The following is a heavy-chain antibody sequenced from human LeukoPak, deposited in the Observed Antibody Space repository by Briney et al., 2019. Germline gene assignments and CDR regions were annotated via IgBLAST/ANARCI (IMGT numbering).Heavy chain of an antibody. CDR1: GYTFTGYY. Sequence: GASVKVSCKASGYTFTGYYMHWVRQAPGQGLEWIGRINPNSGGTNYAQKFQGRVTMTRDTSISTAYMELSRLRSDDTAVYYCARGLESINYYMDVWGKGTTVTVSS. V-gene: IGHV1-2*06. CDR2: INPNSGGT. CDR3: ARGLESINYYMDV. J-gene: IGHJ6*03. D-gene: IGHD1-1*01.